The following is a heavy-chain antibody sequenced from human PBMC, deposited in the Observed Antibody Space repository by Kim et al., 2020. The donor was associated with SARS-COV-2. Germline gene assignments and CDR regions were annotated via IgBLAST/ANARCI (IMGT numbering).Heavy chain of an antibody. CDR3: AKVGQGNNFDY. CDR2: ISGSGATT. J-gene: IGHJ4*02. CDR1: GFTFSTCA. D-gene: IGHD4-4*01. V-gene: IGHV3-23*01. Sequence: GGSLRLSCAASGFTFSTCAMRWVRQAPGKGLEWVSAISGSGATTYYADSVKGRFTISRDNPKNTLYLHMNNLRVEDTAVYYCAKVGQGNNFDYWGQGTLV.